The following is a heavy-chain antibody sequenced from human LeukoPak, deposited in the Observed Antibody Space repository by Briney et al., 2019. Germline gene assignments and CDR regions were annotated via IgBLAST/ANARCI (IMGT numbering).Heavy chain of an antibody. V-gene: IGHV3-30-3*01. Sequence: PGRSLRLSCAASGFTFSSYAMHWVHQAPGKGLEWVAVISYDGSNKYYADSMKGRFTISRDNSKNTLYLQMNSLRAEDTAVYYCAKDAIYSSGYYPPSVAFFDYWGQGTLVTVSS. CDR2: ISYDGSNK. D-gene: IGHD3-22*01. CDR3: AKDAIYSSGYYPPSVAFFDY. CDR1: GFTFSSYA. J-gene: IGHJ4*02.